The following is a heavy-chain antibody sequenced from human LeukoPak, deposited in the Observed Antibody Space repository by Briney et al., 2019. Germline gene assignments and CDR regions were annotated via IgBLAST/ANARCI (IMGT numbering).Heavy chain of an antibody. CDR2: MNPNSGNT. Sequence: GASVKVSCKASGYTFTSYDINWVRQATGQGLEWMGWMNPNSGNTGYAQKFQGRVTMTRNTSISTAYMELRSLRSDDTAVYYCARDIRYDFWSDYGIDYWGQGTLVTVSS. V-gene: IGHV1-8*01. J-gene: IGHJ4*02. CDR3: ARDIRYDFWSDYGIDY. D-gene: IGHD3-3*01. CDR1: GYTFTSYD.